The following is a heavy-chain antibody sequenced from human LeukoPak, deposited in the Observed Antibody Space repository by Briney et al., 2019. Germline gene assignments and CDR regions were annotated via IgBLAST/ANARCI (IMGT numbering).Heavy chain of an antibody. D-gene: IGHD3-16*01. CDR3: ARLRGGCDGGAFDI. CDR2: IYYSGST. CDR1: GGSISSYY. Sequence: SETLSLTCTVSGGSISSYYWSWIRQPPGKGLEWIGYIYYSGSTNYNPSLKSRVTISVDTSKNQFSLKLSSMTAADTAVYYCARLRGGCDGGAFDIWGPGTMVIVSS. J-gene: IGHJ3*02. V-gene: IGHV4-59*08.